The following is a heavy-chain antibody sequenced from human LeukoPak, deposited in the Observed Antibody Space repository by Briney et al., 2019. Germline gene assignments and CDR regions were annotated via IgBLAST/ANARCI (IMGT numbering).Heavy chain of an antibody. CDR3: ARGGVLTVPGEWFDP. Sequence: SETLSLTCTVSGGSINSGNYYWSWIRQPAGKGLEWIGRIYASGSTNYNPSLKSRLTISIDTSRNQFSLMLTSVTAADTAVYYCARGGVLTVPGEWFDPWGQRTLVTVSS. CDR2: IYASGST. D-gene: IGHD3-10*01. V-gene: IGHV4-61*02. J-gene: IGHJ5*02. CDR1: GGSINSGNYY.